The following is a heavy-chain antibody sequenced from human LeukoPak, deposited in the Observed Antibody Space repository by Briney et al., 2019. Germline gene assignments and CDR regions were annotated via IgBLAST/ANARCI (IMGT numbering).Heavy chain of an antibody. Sequence: SETLSLTCTVSGDSMSTYYWSWIRQPPGKGLEWIGYIYYSGTTSYNPSLKSRVTISVDTSKNQFSLNLNSVTAADTAVYYCTRGGSYYRTMIWGQGTMVTVSS. D-gene: IGHD3-10*01. V-gene: IGHV4-59*01. CDR3: TRGGSYYRTMI. CDR2: IYYSGTT. J-gene: IGHJ3*02. CDR1: GDSMSTYY.